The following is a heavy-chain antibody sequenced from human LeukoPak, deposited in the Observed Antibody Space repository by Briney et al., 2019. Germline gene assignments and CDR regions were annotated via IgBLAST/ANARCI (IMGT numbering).Heavy chain of an antibody. CDR2: IYHSGST. D-gene: IGHD2-2*01. CDR3: ASGGSYCSSTSCYPDWFDP. J-gene: IGHJ5*02. CDR1: GGSISSSNW. Sequence: SETLSLTCAVSGGSISSSNWWSWVRQPPGKGLEWIGEIYHSGSTNYNPSLKSRVTISVDRSKNQFSLKLSSVTAADTAVYYCASGGSYCSSTSCYPDWFDPWGQGTLVTVSS. V-gene: IGHV4-4*02.